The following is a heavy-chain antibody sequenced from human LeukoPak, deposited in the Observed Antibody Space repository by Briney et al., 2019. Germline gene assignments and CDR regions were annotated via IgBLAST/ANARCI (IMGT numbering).Heavy chain of an antibody. J-gene: IGHJ6*03. V-gene: IGHV4-34*01. CDR3: ARGLMLLFYGVYYYYYMDV. CDR1: GGSFSGYY. CDR2: INHSGST. D-gene: IGHD1-26*01. Sequence: SETLSLTCAVYGGSFSGYYWSWIRQPPGKGLEWIGEINHSGSTNYNPSLKSRVTISVDTSKNQFSLKLSSVTAADTAVYYCARGLMLLFYGVYYYYYMDVWGKGTTVTVSS.